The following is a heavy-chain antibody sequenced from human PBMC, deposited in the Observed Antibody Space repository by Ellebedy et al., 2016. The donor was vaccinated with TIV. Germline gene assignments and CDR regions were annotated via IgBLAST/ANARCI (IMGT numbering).Heavy chain of an antibody. Sequence: GESLKISXAASGFTFSSYAMSWVRQAPGKGLEWVANIKQDGSEKYYVDSVKGRFTISRDNAKNSLYLQMNSLRAEDTAVYYCARETLNRGSHFDYWGQGTLVTVSS. V-gene: IGHV3-7*01. CDR1: GFTFSSYA. D-gene: IGHD1-14*01. CDR2: IKQDGSEK. CDR3: ARETLNRGSHFDY. J-gene: IGHJ4*02.